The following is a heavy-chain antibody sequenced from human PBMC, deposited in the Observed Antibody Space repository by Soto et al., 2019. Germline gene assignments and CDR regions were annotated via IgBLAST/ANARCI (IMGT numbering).Heavy chain of an antibody. J-gene: IGHJ6*02. CDR2: INAGNGNT. CDR1: GYTFTSYA. V-gene: IGHV1-3*01. D-gene: IGHD2-21*02. Sequence: QVQLVQSGAEVKKPGASVKVSCKASGYTFTSYAMHWVRQAPGQRLEWMGWINAGNGNTKYSQKFQGRVTITRDTAXRXAHXELSSLRSEDTAVYYCASEYCGGDCYSAARYGMDVWGQGTTVTVSS. CDR3: ASEYCGGDCYSAARYGMDV.